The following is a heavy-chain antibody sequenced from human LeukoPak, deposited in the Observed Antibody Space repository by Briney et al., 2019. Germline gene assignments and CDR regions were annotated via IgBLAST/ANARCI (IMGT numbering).Heavy chain of an antibody. V-gene: IGHV3-74*01. J-gene: IGHJ4*02. CDR2: INSDGSST. D-gene: IGHD3-3*01. CDR3: ARTAGHYNFWSGYFYYVDY. CDR1: GFTFSSYW. Sequence: GGSLRLSCAASGFTFSSYWMHWLRQAPGKGLVWVSRINSDGSSTSYADSVKGRFTISRDNAKNTLYLQMNSLRAEDTAVYYCARTAGHYNFWSGYFYYVDYGGQGTLVTVSS.